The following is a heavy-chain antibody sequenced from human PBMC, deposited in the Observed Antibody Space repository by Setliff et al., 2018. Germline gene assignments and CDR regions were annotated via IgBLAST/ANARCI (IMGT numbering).Heavy chain of an antibody. V-gene: IGHV4-61*09. CDR3: ARVSGFSYMDV. D-gene: IGHD3-3*01. CDR1: GGSISSGSYY. CDR2: IYGDGST. J-gene: IGHJ6*03. Sequence: SETLSLTCTVSGGSISSGSYYWSWIRQPAGKGLEWIGQIYGDGSTNYNPSLKSRVIISVDTSKNQFSLQLTSVAAADTAVYYCARVSGFSYMDVWGKGTTVTVSS.